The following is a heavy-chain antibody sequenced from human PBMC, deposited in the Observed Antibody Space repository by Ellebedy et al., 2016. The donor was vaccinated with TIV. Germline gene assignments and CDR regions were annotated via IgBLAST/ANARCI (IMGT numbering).Heavy chain of an antibody. CDR2: INQDGSDK. Sequence: GGSLRLSCAVSGFSFSNYWMTWVRQAPGKGLEWVANINQDGSDKYYVDSVKGRFTISRDNGKNSLYLQMSSLRVEDTAVYYCATDGSYGDYRSPTHAFVMWGQGTMVAVSS. D-gene: IGHD4-17*01. CDR1: GFSFSNYW. J-gene: IGHJ3*02. V-gene: IGHV3-7*01. CDR3: ATDGSYGDYRSPTHAFVM.